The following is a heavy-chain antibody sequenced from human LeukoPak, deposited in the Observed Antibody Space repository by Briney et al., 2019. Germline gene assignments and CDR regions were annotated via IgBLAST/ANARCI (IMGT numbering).Heavy chain of an antibody. CDR3: ARGSEDTAVVHFDY. CDR2: ISSSSTYK. Sequence: GGSLRLSCAASGFTVSSNYMSWIRQAPGKGLEWLSYISSSSTYKNYADSVRGRFTISRDNANNSLYLQMNSLRAEDTAVYYCARGSEDTAVVHFDYWGQGTLVTVSS. J-gene: IGHJ4*02. V-gene: IGHV3-11*05. D-gene: IGHD5-18*01. CDR1: GFTVSSNY.